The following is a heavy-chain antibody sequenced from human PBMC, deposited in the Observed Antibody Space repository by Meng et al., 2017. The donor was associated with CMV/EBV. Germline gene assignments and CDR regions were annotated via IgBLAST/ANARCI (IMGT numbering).Heavy chain of an antibody. CDR2: ISYDGSNK. V-gene: IGHV3-30-3*01. CDR1: FTFSSYA. J-gene: IGHJ5*02. D-gene: IGHD3-3*01. Sequence: FTFSSYAMHWVRQGPGKGLEWVAVISYDGSNKYYADSVKGRFTISRDNSKNTLYLQMNSLRAEDTAVYYCAREYYDFWSGYHNWFDPWGQGTLVTVSS. CDR3: AREYYDFWSGYHNWFDP.